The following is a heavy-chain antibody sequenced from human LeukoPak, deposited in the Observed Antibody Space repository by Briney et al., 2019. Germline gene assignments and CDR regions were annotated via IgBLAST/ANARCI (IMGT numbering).Heavy chain of an antibody. CDR2: ISGSGGST. CDR1: GFTFSNYA. Sequence: PGGSLRLSCAASGFTFSNYAMSWVSQAPGKRLEWVSTISGSGGSTHYADSVKGRFTISRDNSKNTLSLQMNSLRAEDTAVYYCGKDPQHYNWNYEYWGQGTLVTVSS. CDR3: GKDPQHYNWNYEY. D-gene: IGHD1-7*01. J-gene: IGHJ4*02. V-gene: IGHV3-23*01.